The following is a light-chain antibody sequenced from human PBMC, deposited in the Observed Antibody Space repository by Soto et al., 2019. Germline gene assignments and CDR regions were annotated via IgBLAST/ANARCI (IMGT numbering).Light chain of an antibody. Sequence: DIQMIQSPPTLSASLGGVDTGGCRASQSFSNNLNWYQKKAGKAPKLLIYGASSLQSGVPSRFSGSRSGTDCNLTISSLVPEDFATYYCQQTYSTPWTFTQGTKVDIK. CDR2: GAS. CDR1: QSFSNN. V-gene: IGKV1-39*01. CDR3: QQTYSTPWT. J-gene: IGKJ1*01.